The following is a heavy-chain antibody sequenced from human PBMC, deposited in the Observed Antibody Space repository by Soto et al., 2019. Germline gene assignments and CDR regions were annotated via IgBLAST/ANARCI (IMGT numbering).Heavy chain of an antibody. CDR2: IYYSGST. V-gene: IGHV4-61*01. CDR3: ARDNYYDSSGYHQNYDY. J-gene: IGHJ4*02. Sequence: SDTLSLTCTVSGGSVCSGSYYWRWIWQPPGKGLEWIGYIYYSGSTNYNPSLKSRVTISVDTSKNQFSLKLSSVTAADTAVYYCARDNYYDSSGYHQNYDYWGQGTLVTVS. D-gene: IGHD3-22*01. CDR1: GGSVCSGSYY.